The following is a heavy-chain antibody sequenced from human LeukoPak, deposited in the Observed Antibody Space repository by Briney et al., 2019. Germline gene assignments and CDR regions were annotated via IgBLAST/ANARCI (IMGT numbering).Heavy chain of an antibody. CDR1: GYTFTGYY. V-gene: IGHV1-2*02. Sequence: GASVKVSCKASGYTFTGYYMHWVRQAPGQGLEWMGWINPNSGGTNYAQKFQGRVTMTRDTSISTAYMELSRLRSDDTAVYYCARGRGTGGGVRKSKNWFDPWGQGTLVTVSS. J-gene: IGHJ5*02. D-gene: IGHD2-8*02. CDR2: INPNSGGT. CDR3: ARGRGTGGGVRKSKNWFDP.